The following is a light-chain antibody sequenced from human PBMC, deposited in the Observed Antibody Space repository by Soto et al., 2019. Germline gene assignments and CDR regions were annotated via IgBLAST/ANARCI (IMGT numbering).Light chain of an antibody. CDR3: QQFGTSPYT. Sequence: EIVLTQSPGTLSLSPGEGATLSCRASQTVSSTYLAWYQQKPGRAPSLLIHGASTRAAGIPDRFSASGSGTHCTLTINRLEPEDFAVDFCQQFGTSPYTFGQGTTVEIK. V-gene: IGKV3-20*01. CDR1: QTVSSTY. CDR2: GAS. J-gene: IGKJ2*01.